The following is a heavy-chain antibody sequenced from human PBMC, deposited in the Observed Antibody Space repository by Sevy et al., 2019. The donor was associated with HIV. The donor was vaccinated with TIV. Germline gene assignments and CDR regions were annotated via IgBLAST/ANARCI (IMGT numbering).Heavy chain of an antibody. CDR2: IWFDGSNT. Sequence: GGSLRLSCAASGFTFSSFGMHWVRQAPGKGLEWLAVIWFDGSNTYYVDSVRGRFTISRDIAKNTLHLQMNSLRAEDTAVYYCARDLEFYDHGDYGPAFMPDFWGHGTLVTVSS. J-gene: IGHJ4*01. D-gene: IGHD4-17*01. CDR3: ARDLEFYDHGDYGPAFMPDF. CDR1: GFTFSSFG. V-gene: IGHV3-33*01.